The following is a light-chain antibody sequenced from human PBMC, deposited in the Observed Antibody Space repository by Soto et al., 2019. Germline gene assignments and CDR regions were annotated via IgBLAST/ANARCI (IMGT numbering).Light chain of an antibody. V-gene: IGLV2-14*01. CDR2: EVT. CDR3: SSLTSSITYV. CDR1: SSDVGGYNF. J-gene: IGLJ1*01. Sequence: QSVLTQPASVSGSPGQSITISCTGTSSDVGGYNFVSWYQQHPGQAPKVIILEVTKRPSGVSNRFSGSKSGNTASLTISGLQAEDEADYYCSSLTSSITYVLGTGTKV.